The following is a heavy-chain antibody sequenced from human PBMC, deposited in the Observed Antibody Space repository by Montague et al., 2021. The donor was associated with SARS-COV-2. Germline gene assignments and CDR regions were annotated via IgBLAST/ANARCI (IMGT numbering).Heavy chain of an antibody. V-gene: IGHV4-59*01. CDR3: ARAQNTCFIANCVNYFEV. CDR1: GDSISSYY. CDR2: VHYTGCS. Sequence: SETLSLTCEVSGDSISSYYWSWIRQSPGKGLEWIGYVHYTGCSKYTPSLKTRVTLSLDTPKKHCSLKLKSVTAADTAVYYCARAQNTCFIANCVNYFEVWGLGALVTVSS. D-gene: IGHD1-1*01. J-gene: IGHJ4*02.